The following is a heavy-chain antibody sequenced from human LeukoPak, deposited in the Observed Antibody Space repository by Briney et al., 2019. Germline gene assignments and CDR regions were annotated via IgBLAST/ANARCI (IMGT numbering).Heavy chain of an antibody. J-gene: IGHJ3*02. CDR1: GYTFRDYG. Sequence: ASVKVSCKASGYTFRDYGISWVRQAPGQGLEWMGWINAGNGNTKYSQKFQGRVTITRDTSASTAYMELSSLRSEDTAVYYCASPRDILTHDAFDIWGQGTMVTVSS. V-gene: IGHV1-3*01. CDR2: INAGNGNT. CDR3: ASPRDILTHDAFDI. D-gene: IGHD3-9*01.